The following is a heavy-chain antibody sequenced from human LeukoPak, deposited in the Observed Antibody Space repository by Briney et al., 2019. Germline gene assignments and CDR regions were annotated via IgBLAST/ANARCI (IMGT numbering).Heavy chain of an antibody. CDR1: GFTFSSHS. CDR3: ARDLSWTVAGYMDV. CDR2: ISSSSSYI. D-gene: IGHD2-15*01. V-gene: IGHV3-21*01. Sequence: PGGSLRLSCAASGFTFSSHSMNWVRQAPGKGLEWVSSISSSSSYIYYADSVKGRFTISRDNAKNSLYLQMNSLRAEDTAVYYCARDLSWTVAGYMDVWGKGTTVTVSS. J-gene: IGHJ6*03.